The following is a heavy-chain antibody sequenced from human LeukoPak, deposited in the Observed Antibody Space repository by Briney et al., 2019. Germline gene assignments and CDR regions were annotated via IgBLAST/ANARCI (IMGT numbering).Heavy chain of an antibody. CDR2: ISVSGNT. CDR3: AKAPVTTCSGAYCYPFDY. CDR1: GFTLSSYA. J-gene: IGHJ4*02. V-gene: IGHV3-23*01. D-gene: IGHD2-21*01. Sequence: PGGSLRLSCAASGFTLSSYAMSWVRQAPGKGLEWFSAISVSGNTYHADSVKGRFTISRDSSKNTRYLQMNRLRAEDAAVYYCAKAPVTTCSGAYCYPFDYWGQGTLVTVSS.